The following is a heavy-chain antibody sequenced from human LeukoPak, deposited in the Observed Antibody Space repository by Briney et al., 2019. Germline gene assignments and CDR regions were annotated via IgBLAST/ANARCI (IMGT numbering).Heavy chain of an antibody. V-gene: IGHV6-1*01. CDR2: TYYRSKWYN. CDR1: GDSVSSNSAT. D-gene: IGHD6-13*01. CDR3: ARDQIAAAGPNDY. Sequence: SQTLSLTCAISGDSVSSNSATWNWIRQSPSRGLEWLGRTYYRSKWYNDYAVSVKSRITINPDTSKNQFSLHLNSVTPEDAAVYYCARDQIAAAGPNDYWGQGTLVTVSS. J-gene: IGHJ4*02.